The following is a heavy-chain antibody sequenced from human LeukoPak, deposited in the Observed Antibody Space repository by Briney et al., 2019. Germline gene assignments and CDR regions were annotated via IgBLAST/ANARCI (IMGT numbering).Heavy chain of an antibody. V-gene: IGHV4-30-4*08. CDR2: IYYSGST. Sequence: ASQTLSLTCTVSVGSISSGDYYWSWIRQPPGKGLEWIGYIYYSGSTYYNPSLKSRVTISVDTSKNQFSLKLSSVTAADTAVYYCARASGYYDSSGYAPNFDYWGQGTLVTVSS. J-gene: IGHJ4*02. CDR1: VGSISSGDYY. D-gene: IGHD3-22*01. CDR3: ARASGYYDSSGYAPNFDY.